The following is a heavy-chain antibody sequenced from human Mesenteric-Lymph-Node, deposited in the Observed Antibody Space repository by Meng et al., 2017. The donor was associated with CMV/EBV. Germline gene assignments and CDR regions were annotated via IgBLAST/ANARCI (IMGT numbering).Heavy chain of an antibody. J-gene: IGHJ4*02. D-gene: IGHD3-10*01. CDR2: MNGDGSSR. Sequence: GESLKISCAASGFIFSDYWMHWVRQAPGEGLMWVSRMNGDGSSRSYADSVKGRFTISRDNARNRLYLEMNSLRVEDTAVYYCVRDQGMFDYWGQGSLVNVSS. V-gene: IGHV3-74*01. CDR3: VRDQGMFDY. CDR1: GFIFSDYW.